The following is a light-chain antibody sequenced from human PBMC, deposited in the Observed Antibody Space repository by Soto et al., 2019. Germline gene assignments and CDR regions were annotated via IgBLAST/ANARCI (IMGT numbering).Light chain of an antibody. CDR2: DTS. J-gene: IGKJ4*01. CDR1: QGIGAT. V-gene: IGKV3-15*01. CDR3: HPYNVWPLI. Sequence: EVVLSKSPAPLSVSPGAGATLSGRARQGIGATLAWYQHKPGQTPRLLIYDTSTRATGVPTRFSGSRSGAEFTLTIHGLQSEFLAVYYCHPYNVWPLIFGGGTQVEIK.